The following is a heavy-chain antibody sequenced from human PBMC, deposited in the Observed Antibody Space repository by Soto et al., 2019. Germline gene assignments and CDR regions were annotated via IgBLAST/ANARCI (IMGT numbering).Heavy chain of an antibody. CDR3: ATRLGNSGYGRYAYYYYGMDV. D-gene: IGHD5-12*01. CDR2: ISGSGGST. Sequence: EVQLLESGGGLVQPGGSLRLSCAASGFTFSSYAMSWVRQAPGKGLEWVSAISGSGGSTYYADSVKGRFTISRDNSKKPLCLQMNSLRAEDTAGYYCATRLGNSGYGRYAYYYYGMDVLGQGTTVTVSS. V-gene: IGHV3-23*01. CDR1: GFTFSSYA. J-gene: IGHJ6*01.